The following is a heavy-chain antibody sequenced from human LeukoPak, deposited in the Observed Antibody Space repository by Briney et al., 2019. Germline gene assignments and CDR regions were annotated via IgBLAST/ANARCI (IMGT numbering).Heavy chain of an antibody. CDR2: IYYSGST. J-gene: IGHJ4*02. CDR3: AREIVGATQAFDY. CDR1: GGPISNYY. V-gene: IGHV4-59*01. D-gene: IGHD1-26*01. Sequence: PAETLSLTCTVSGGPISNYYWSWIRQPPGKGLEWIGYIYYSGSTNYNPSLKSRVTISVDTSKNQFSLKLSSVTAADTAVYYCAREIVGATQAFDYWGQGTLVTVSS.